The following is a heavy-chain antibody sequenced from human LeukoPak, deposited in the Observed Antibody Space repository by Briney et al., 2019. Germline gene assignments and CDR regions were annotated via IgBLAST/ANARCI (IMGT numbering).Heavy chain of an antibody. D-gene: IGHD2-2*01. CDR2: IKPDGSET. Sequence: PGGSLRLSCAASHFTFTTYWMSWVRQAPGKGLEWVANIKPDGSETYYVDSVKGRFTISRDNSKNTLYLQINSLRAEDTAVYYCAKRGCSSNSCFPYYFDHWGQGTLVTVSS. CDR1: HFTFTTYW. CDR3: AKRGCSSNSCFPYYFDH. J-gene: IGHJ4*02. V-gene: IGHV3-7*01.